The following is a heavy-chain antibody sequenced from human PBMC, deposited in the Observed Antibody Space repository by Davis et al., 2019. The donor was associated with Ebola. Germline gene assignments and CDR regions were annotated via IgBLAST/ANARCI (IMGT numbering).Heavy chain of an antibody. CDR3: ARDQGRWELLGGFDY. D-gene: IGHD1-26*01. CDR2: ISSSSTSR. J-gene: IGHJ4*02. Sequence: GGSLRLSCAASGFSFSSCSMNWVRQAPGKGLEWVSSISSSSTSRYYVDSVKGRFTISRDNSKNTLYLQMNSLRAEDTAVYYCARDQGRWELLGGFDYWGQGTLVTVSS. CDR1: GFSFSSCS. V-gene: IGHV3-21*01.